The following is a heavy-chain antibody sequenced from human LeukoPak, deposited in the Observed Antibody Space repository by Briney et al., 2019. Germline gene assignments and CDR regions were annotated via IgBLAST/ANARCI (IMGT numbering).Heavy chain of an antibody. D-gene: IGHD5-18*01. Sequence: SETLSLTCTVSGGSTSSYYWSWIRQPPGKGLEWIGYIYTSGSTNYNPSLKSRVTISVDTSKNQFSLKLSSVTAADTAVYYCARHGYSYGGRAPNYHYYMDVWDKGTTVTVSS. CDR3: ARHGYSYGGRAPNYHYYMDV. CDR2: IYTSGST. V-gene: IGHV4-4*09. CDR1: GGSTSSYY. J-gene: IGHJ6*03.